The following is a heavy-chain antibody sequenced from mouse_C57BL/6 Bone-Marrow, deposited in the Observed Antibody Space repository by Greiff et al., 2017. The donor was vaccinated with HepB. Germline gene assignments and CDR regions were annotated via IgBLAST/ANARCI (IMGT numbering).Heavy chain of an antibody. CDR1: GYNFTSYW. CDR2: IDPSDSYT. J-gene: IGHJ2*01. V-gene: IGHV1-50*01. CDR3: ARGGEGLIYYYEAY. D-gene: IGHD1-1*01. Sequence: QVQLQQPGAELVKPGASVKLSCKASGYNFTSYWMQWVKQRPGQGLEWIGEIDPSDSYTNYNQKFKGKATLTVDTSSSTAYMQLSSLTSEDSAVYYCARGGEGLIYYYEAYWGQGTTLTVSS.